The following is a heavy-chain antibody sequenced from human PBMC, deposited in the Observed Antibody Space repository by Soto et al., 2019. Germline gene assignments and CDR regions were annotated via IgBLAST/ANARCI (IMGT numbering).Heavy chain of an antibody. V-gene: IGHV3-30*03. J-gene: IGHJ6*02. D-gene: IGHD3-16*01. CDR3: AREGVMTYYYYYGMDV. CDR1: GFTFSSNG. CDR2: ISYDGSNK. Sequence: PGGSLRLSCAASGFTFSSNGMHWVRQAPGKGLGWVAVISYDGSNKYYADSVKGRFTISRDNSYNTLYLQMNSLRAEDTAVYYCAREGVMTYYYYYGMDVWGQGTTVTVSS.